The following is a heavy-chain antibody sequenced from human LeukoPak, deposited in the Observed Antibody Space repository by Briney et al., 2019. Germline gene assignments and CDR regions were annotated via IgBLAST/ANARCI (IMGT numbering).Heavy chain of an antibody. V-gene: IGHV3-23*01. CDR3: ARDRVATGY. J-gene: IGHJ4*02. D-gene: IGHD5-12*01. Sequence: GGSLRLSCAVSGITLSNYGMSWVRQAPGKGLEWVAGISDSGGSTNYADSVKGRFTISRDNPKNTLYLQMNSLRAEDTAVYYCARDRVATGYWGQGTLVAVSS. CDR1: GITLSNYG. CDR2: ISDSGGST.